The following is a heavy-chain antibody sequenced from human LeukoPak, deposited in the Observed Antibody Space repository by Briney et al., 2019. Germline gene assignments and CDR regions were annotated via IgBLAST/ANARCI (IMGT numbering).Heavy chain of an antibody. D-gene: IGHD2-15*01. CDR3: ARLRYCSGGSCYGVDY. CDR2: ISAYNGNT. J-gene: IGHJ4*02. Sequence: ASVKVSCKASGYTFTSYGISWVRQAPGQGLEWMGWISAYNGNTNYAQKLQGRVTMTTDTSTSTAYMVLRSLRSDDTAVYYCARLRYCSGGSCYGVDYWGQGTLVTVSS. V-gene: IGHV1-18*01. CDR1: GYTFTSYG.